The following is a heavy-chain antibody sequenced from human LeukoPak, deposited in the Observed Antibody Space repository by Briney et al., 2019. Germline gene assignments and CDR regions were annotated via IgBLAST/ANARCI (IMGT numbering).Heavy chain of an antibody. Sequence: GGSLRLSCAASGFTFSSYAMHWVRQAPGKGLEWVAVISYDGSNKCYADSVKGRFTISRDNSKNTLYLQMNSLRPEDTAVYYCARGPYDLWSASWFDPWGQGTLVTVSS. CDR2: ISYDGSNK. CDR1: GFTFSSYA. J-gene: IGHJ5*02. D-gene: IGHD3-3*01. CDR3: ARGPYDLWSASWFDP. V-gene: IGHV3-30-3*01.